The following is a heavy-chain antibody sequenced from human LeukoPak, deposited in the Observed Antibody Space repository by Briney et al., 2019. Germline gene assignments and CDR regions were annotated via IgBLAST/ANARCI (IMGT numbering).Heavy chain of an antibody. CDR1: GFTVSSNY. J-gene: IGHJ4*02. Sequence: GGSLRLSCAASGFTVSSNYMSWVRQAPGKGLEWVGRIKSKTDGGTTDYAAPVKGRFTISRDDSEDTLYLQMNSLESEDTAVYYCITYTSGWYWGQGTLVTVSS. CDR3: ITYTSGWY. V-gene: IGHV3-15*01. D-gene: IGHD6-19*01. CDR2: IKSKTDGGTT.